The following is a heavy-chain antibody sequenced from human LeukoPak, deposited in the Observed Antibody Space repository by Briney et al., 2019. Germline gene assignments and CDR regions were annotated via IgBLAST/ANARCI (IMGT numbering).Heavy chain of an antibody. V-gene: IGHV4-59*12. J-gene: IGHJ4*02. CDR2: IYYRGST. CDR1: GGSINNYY. Sequence: PSETLSLTCTVSGGSINNYYWSWIRQPPGKGLEWIGYIYYRGSTNYNPSLKSRVTISVDTSKNQFCLKLSSVTAADTAVYYCAAQYSGYVRLDYWGQGTLVTVSS. D-gene: IGHD5-12*01. CDR3: AAQYSGYVRLDY.